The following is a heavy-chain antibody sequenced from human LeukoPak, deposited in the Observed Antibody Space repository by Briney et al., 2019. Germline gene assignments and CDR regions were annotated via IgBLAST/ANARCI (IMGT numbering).Heavy chain of an antibody. CDR3: ARVEEGYSYGEGTFDY. CDR2: IYYSGST. Sequence: WLRQHPGKGLEWIGYIYYSGSTYYNPSLKSRVTISVDTSKNQFSLKLSSVTAADTAVYYCARVEEGYSYGEGTFDYWSQGTLVTVSS. D-gene: IGHD5-18*01. V-gene: IGHV4-31*02. J-gene: IGHJ4*02.